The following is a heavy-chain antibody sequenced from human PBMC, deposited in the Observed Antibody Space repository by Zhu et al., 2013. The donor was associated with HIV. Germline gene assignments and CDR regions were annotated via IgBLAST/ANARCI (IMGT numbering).Heavy chain of an antibody. D-gene: IGHD3-16*02. V-gene: IGHV3-74*01. CDR1: GFTFSSYW. CDR3: ARTASPGLGELSFFYYYYYYMDV. Sequence: EVQLVESGGGLVQPGGSLRLSCAASGFTFSSYWMHWVRQAPGKGLVWVSRINSDGSSTSYADSVKGRFTISRDNSKNTLYLQMNSLRAEDTAVYYCARTASPGLGELSFFYYYYYYMDVWGKGTTVTVSS. CDR2: INSDGSST. J-gene: IGHJ6*03.